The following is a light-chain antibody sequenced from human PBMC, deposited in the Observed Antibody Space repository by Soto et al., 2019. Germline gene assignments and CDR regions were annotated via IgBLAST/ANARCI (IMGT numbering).Light chain of an antibody. J-gene: IGKJ1*01. CDR3: QQYDSVLGT. CDR2: DAS. Sequence: DIPMTQSPATLSASVGGSATITCRARQSISHWLAWHQQKPGKAPKFLIYDASSLESGVPSRFSGSGSGTEFTLTISSLQPDDFATYYCQQYDSVLGTFGPGTKVDI. CDR1: QSISHW. V-gene: IGKV1-5*01.